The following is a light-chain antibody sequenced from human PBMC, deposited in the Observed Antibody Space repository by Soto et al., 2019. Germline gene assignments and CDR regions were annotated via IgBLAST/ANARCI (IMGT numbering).Light chain of an antibody. J-gene: IGKJ3*01. CDR2: KAS. Sequence: DIQMTQSPSTLSASVGDRVTITCRASQSISSWLAWYQQKPGKAPKLLIYKASSLESGVPSRFSGSGSGTEFTLTINSLQPDDFATYYCQQYNSYWGTFGPGTKVDIK. V-gene: IGKV1-5*03. CDR1: QSISSW. CDR3: QQYNSYWGT.